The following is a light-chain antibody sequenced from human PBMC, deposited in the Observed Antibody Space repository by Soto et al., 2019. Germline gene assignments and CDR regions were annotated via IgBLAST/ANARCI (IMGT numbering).Light chain of an antibody. CDR3: LQYYNYPWT. CDR1: QGIRND. V-gene: IGKV1-6*01. Sequence: AIQMTQSPSSLSASVGDRVTITCRASQGIRNDLGWYQQKPGKAPKLLIYAASRLQSGGPSRFSGRGSGTEFTLTISSLKPEDFATYYSLQYYNYPWTFVQGTKVEIK. CDR2: AAS. J-gene: IGKJ1*01.